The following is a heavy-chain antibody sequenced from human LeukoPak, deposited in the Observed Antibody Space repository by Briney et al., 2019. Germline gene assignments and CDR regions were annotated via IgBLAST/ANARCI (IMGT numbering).Heavy chain of an antibody. V-gene: IGHV3-21*01. CDR2: ISSSSRYI. CDR3: VRDRGDSGWYIADFDY. CDR1: GFTFSSYS. J-gene: IGHJ4*02. Sequence: GGSLRLPCAASGFTFSSYSMDWVRQAPGKGLEWVSYISSSSRYIYYADSVRGRFTISRDNAENSLYLQMNGLRAEGTAVFYCVRDRGDSGWYIADFDYWGRGTLVTVSS. D-gene: IGHD6-19*01.